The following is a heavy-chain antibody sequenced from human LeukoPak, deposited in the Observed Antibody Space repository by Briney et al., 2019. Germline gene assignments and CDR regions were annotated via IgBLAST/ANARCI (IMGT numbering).Heavy chain of an antibody. Sequence: GGSLRLSCAASGFTFSSYWVSWVRQAPGKGLEWVANIKQDGSEKYYVDSVKGRFTISRDNAKNSLYLQMNSLRAEDTAVYYCASHSLWFGELRYFDYWGQGTLVTVSS. CDR3: ASHSLWFGELRYFDY. CDR1: GFTFSSYW. CDR2: IKQDGSEK. D-gene: IGHD3-10*01. J-gene: IGHJ4*02. V-gene: IGHV3-7*02.